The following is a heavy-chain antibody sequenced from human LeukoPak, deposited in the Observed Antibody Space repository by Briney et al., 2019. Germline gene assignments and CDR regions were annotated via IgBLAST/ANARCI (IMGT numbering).Heavy chain of an antibody. CDR2: IYYSGST. CDR1: GGSISSYY. Sequence: SETLSLTCTVSGGSISSYYWSWIRQPPGKGLEWVGYIYYSGSTNYNPSLKSRVTISVDTSKNQFSLELSSVTAADTAVYYCAREGLPSDYWGQGTLVTVSS. CDR3: AREGLPSDY. D-gene: IGHD5-12*01. V-gene: IGHV4-59*01. J-gene: IGHJ4*02.